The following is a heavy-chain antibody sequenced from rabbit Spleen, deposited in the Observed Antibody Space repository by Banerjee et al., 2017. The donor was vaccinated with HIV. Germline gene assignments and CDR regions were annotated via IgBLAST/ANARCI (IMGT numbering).Heavy chain of an antibody. CDR2: IGSGSGNS. D-gene: IGHD1-1*01. Sequence: QSLEESGGDLVKPGASLTLTCTASGFSFSNSYYMCWVRQAPGKGLEWIGCIGSGSGNSYYASWAKGRFTISKTSSTTVTLQMTSLTAADTATYFCARDLVAVIGWNFNLWGQGTLVTVS. V-gene: IGHV1S40*01. CDR1: GFSFSNSYY. CDR3: ARDLVAVIGWNFNL. J-gene: IGHJ4*01.